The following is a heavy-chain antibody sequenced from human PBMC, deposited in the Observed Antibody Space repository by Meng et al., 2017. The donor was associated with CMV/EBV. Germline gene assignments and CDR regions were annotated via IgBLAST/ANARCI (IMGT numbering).Heavy chain of an antibody. D-gene: IGHD1-26*01. CDR2: ISSSSSYI. J-gene: IGHJ4*02. Sequence: SCAASGFTFSSYSMNSVRQAPGKGLEWVSSISSSSSYIYYADSVKGRFTISRDNAKNSLYLQMNSLRAEDTAVYYCARGDSGSYFDYWGQGTLVTVSS. CDR1: GFTFSSYS. CDR3: ARGDSGSYFDY. V-gene: IGHV3-21*01.